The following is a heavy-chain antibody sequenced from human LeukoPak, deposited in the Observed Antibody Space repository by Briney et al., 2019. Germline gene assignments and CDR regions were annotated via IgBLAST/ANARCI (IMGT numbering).Heavy chain of an antibody. CDR2: TYYRSKWYN. Sequence: SQTLSLTCAISGDSVSSNSAAWNWIRQSPSRGLEWLGRTYYRSKWYNDYAVSVKSRITINPDTSKNQFSLQLNSVTPEDTAVYYCARVAYHDILTGYYSRFDYWGQGTLDTVSS. D-gene: IGHD3-9*01. J-gene: IGHJ4*02. CDR1: GDSVSSNSAA. V-gene: IGHV6-1*01. CDR3: ARVAYHDILTGYYSRFDY.